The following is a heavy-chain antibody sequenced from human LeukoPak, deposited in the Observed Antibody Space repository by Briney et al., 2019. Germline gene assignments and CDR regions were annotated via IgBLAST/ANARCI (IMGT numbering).Heavy chain of an antibody. D-gene: IGHD6-13*01. J-gene: IGHJ4*02. V-gene: IGHV3-9*01. CDR2: ISWDSGII. Sequence: GGSLRLSCSASGFTFNDYAMHWVRQAPGKGLEWVSGISWDSGIIGYADSVKGRFTISRDNAKNSLYLQMNSLRAEDTALYYCAKEAAAGPFDYWGQGTLVTVSS. CDR3: AKEAAAGPFDY. CDR1: GFTFNDYA.